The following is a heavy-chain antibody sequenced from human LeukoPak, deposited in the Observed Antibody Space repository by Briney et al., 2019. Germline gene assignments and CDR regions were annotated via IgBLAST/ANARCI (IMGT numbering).Heavy chain of an antibody. J-gene: IGHJ4*02. CDR1: GGTFSSYA. Sequence: SVKVSCKASGGTFSSYAISWVRQAPGQGLEWMGGIIPIFGTANYAQKFQGRVTITADESTSTAYMELSSLRSEDTAVYYCATDFRCSSTSRHRRGALNFDYWGQGTLVTVSS. CDR3: ATDFRCSSTSRHRRGALNFDY. CDR2: IIPIFGTA. V-gene: IGHV1-69*13. D-gene: IGHD2-2*02.